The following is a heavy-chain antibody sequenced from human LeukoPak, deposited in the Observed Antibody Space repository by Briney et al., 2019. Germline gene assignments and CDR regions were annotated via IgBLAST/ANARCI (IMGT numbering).Heavy chain of an antibody. J-gene: IGHJ6*02. CDR3: ARDRFFGMDV. CDR2: INSDGSST. Sequence: PGGSLTLFCAASGFIFRTYWMHWLRPAPGKGLVWVSRINSDGSSTTYADSVKGRFTISRDNAKNMLYLQMNSLRAEDTAVYYCARDRFFGMDVWGQGTTVTVSS. V-gene: IGHV3-74*01. CDR1: GFIFRTYW.